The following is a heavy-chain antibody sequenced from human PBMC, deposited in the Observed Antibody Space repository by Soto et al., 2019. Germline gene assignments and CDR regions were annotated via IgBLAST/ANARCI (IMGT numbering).Heavy chain of an antibody. Sequence: QVQLQESGPGLVKPSGTLSLTCGVSGGSINNGYWWTWVRQPPGKGLEWIGEKHHSGSTNYNLSLKSRVSISLDKSKNQFSLILSSVTAADTAVYYCAYSSGWWRLDVWGQGTTVTVSS. CDR2: KHHSGST. J-gene: IGHJ6*02. CDR1: GGSINNGYW. D-gene: IGHD6-19*01. V-gene: IGHV4-4*02. CDR3: AYSSGWWRLDV.